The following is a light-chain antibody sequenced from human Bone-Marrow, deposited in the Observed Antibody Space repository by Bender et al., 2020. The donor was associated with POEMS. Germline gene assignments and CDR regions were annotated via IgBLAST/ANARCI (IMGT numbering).Light chain of an antibody. J-gene: IGLJ3*02. CDR1: SSKFGSYP. CDR2: NNS. Sequence: QSVLTQPPSASGTPGQRVTISCSVSSSKFGSYPVNWYQQLPGAAPKLVIFNNSQRPSGVPDRFSGSNSGTSASLAISGLLSDEEADFYCATWDDSLNGWVFGGGTKLTVL. CDR3: ATWDDSLNGWV. V-gene: IGLV1-44*01.